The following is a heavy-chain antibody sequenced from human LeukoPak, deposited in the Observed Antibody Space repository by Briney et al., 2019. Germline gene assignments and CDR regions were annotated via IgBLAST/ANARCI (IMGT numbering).Heavy chain of an antibody. CDR3: AKDSRGANLFGDFDY. CDR1: GFTFSLYG. Sequence: GGSLRLSCAASGFTFSLYGMHWVRQAPGKGLEWVALISNDGSKTYYADSVKGRFTISRDNSKNTVYLQVSTLRADDTAVYYCAKDSRGANLFGDFDYWGQGTLVTVSS. CDR2: ISNDGSKT. D-gene: IGHD3-10*02. J-gene: IGHJ4*02. V-gene: IGHV3-33*06.